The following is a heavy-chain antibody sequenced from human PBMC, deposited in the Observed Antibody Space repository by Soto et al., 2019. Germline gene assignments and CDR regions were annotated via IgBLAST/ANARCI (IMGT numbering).Heavy chain of an antibody. CDR2: ISGSSTI. J-gene: IGHJ6*02. Sequence: EVQLVESGGGLVQPGGSLRVSCAASGFTFSSYSINWVRQAPGKGLEWVSYISGSSTIYYADSVKGRFTISSDNAKNSLYLQMNSLRDEDTAVYDCARVGLGLFGMDVWGQGTTVTVSS. CDR3: ARVGLGLFGMDV. V-gene: IGHV3-48*02. D-gene: IGHD3-16*01. CDR1: GFTFSSYS.